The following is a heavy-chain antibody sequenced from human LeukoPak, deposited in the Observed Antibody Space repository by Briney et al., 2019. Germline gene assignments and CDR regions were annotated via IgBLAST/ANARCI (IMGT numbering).Heavy chain of an antibody. D-gene: IGHD2-15*01. CDR3: ARAPILPDI. V-gene: IGHV4-59*01. CDR2: IYYSGST. CDR1: GGSISSYY. J-gene: IGHJ3*02. Sequence: PSETLSLTCTVSGGSISSYYWSWIRQPPGKGLEWIGYIYYSGSTNYNPSLKSRVTISVDTSKNQFSLKLSSVTAADMAVYYCARAPILPDIWGQGTMVTVSS.